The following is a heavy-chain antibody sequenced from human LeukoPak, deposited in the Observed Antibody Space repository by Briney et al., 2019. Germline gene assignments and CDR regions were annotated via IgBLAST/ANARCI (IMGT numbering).Heavy chain of an antibody. CDR1: GFTFSSYA. CDR3: SKGTSGYSYGYGMDV. Sequence: SGGSLRLSCAASGFTFSSYAMSWVRQAPGKGLEWVSAISGSGGSTYYADSVKGRFTISRDNSKNTLYLQMNSLRAEDTAVYYCSKGTSGYSYGYGMDVWGQGTTVTVSS. V-gene: IGHV3-23*01. D-gene: IGHD5-18*01. J-gene: IGHJ6*01. CDR2: ISGSGGST.